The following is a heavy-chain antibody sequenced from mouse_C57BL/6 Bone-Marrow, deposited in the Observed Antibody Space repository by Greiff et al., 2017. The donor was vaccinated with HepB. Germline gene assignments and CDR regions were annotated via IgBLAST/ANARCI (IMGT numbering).Heavy chain of an antibody. CDR1: GYTFTSYG. V-gene: IGHV1-81*01. CDR2: IYPRSGNT. CDR3: ARAETTGYFDV. Sequence: QVHVKQSGAELARPGASVKLSCKASGYTFTSYGISWVKQRPGQGLEWIGEIYPRSGNTYYNEKFKGKATLTADKSSSTAYMELRSLTSEDSAVYVCARAETTGYFDVWGTGTTVTVSS. D-gene: IGHD1-1*01. J-gene: IGHJ1*03.